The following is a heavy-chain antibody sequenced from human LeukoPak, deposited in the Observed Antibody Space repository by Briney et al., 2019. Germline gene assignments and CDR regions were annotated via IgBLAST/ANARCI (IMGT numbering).Heavy chain of an antibody. Sequence: RASVKVSCKASGGTFSSYGIIWVRQAPGQGLEWMGRMIPILNMADYAQKFQGRVTITADTSTSTAYMELSSLRSEDTAVYYCARTHFSGYSSSRAKRDAFDIWGQGTMVTVSS. CDR3: ARTHFSGYSSSRAKRDAFDI. CDR1: GGTFSSYG. V-gene: IGHV1-69*04. J-gene: IGHJ3*02. D-gene: IGHD6-13*01. CDR2: MIPILNMA.